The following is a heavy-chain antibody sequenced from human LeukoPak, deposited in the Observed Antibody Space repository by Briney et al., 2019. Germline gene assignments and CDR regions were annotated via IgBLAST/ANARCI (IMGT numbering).Heavy chain of an antibody. V-gene: IGHV3-21*01. J-gene: IGHJ4*02. CDR1: GFTFYCYS. Sequence: PGGALRLSCSASGFTFYCYSMNWVPQAPGKGVEWVPSISSSSSYIYYADPVKGRFTISRDNAKNSLYLQMNILRAEDTAVYYCATLLIAAAPGYWGQGTLVTVSS. CDR2: ISSSSSYI. D-gene: IGHD6-13*01. CDR3: ATLLIAAAPGY.